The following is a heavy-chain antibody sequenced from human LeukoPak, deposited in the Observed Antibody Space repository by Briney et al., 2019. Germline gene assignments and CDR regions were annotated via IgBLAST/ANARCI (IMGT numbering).Heavy chain of an antibody. CDR2: IYYSGST. D-gene: IGHD3-9*01. Sequence: SSETLSLTCTVSGGSISSYYWSWIRQPPGKGLEWIGYIYYSGSTNYNPSLKSRVTISVDTSKNQFSLKLSSVTAADTAIYYCARVWGLRGPGYYFDYWGQGTLVTVSS. J-gene: IGHJ4*02. CDR1: GGSISSYY. CDR3: ARVWGLRGPGYYFDY. V-gene: IGHV4-59*01.